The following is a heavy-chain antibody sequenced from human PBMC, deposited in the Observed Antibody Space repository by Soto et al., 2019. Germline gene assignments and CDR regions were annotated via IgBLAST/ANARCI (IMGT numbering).Heavy chain of an antibody. J-gene: IGHJ6*02. CDR2: VSTYNVNT. D-gene: IGHD3-10*01. CDR1: GYTFTSDG. V-gene: IGHV1-18*01. CDR3: ARGGITRVRVPPYYYYDMDV. Sequence: QVQLVQSGAEVKKPGASVKVSYKASGYTFTSDGISWVRQAPGQGLEWMGWVSTYNVNTNYAQKLQGRVTMTADTSTSTAYMELRSLRSDDTAVYYCARGGITRVRVPPYYYYDMDVWGQGTTVTVSS.